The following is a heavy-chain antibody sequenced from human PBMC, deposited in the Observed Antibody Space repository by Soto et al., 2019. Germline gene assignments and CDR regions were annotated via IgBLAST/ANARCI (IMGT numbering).Heavy chain of an antibody. CDR3: ARGSLSTVTANAFDV. CDR1: GGSISDFY. V-gene: IGHV4-59*01. D-gene: IGHD2-21*02. Sequence: QVQLQESGPGLVKPSETLSLTCTVSGGSISDFYWSWIRQPPGKALEWIGYGYMYYSGSTYYNPSLEGRVSISVDHPNNQFSLRLSSVTAADTAVYYCARGSLSTVTANAFDVWGPGAPVTVSS. J-gene: IGHJ3*01. CDR2: MYYSGST.